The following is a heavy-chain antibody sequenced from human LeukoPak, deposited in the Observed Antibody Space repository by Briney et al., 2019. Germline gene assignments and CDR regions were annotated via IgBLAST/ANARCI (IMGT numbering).Heavy chain of an antibody. CDR2: IISDGSST. J-gene: IGHJ6*03. Sequence: GGSLRLSCGASGFTFSSYGMHWVRQAPGKGLVWVARIISDGSSTNYADSVKGRITISRDNSKNTLYLQMNGLRGEDTASYHCAKNGFQHGHYYYYMDVWGKGTTVTVSS. V-gene: IGHV3-74*01. D-gene: IGHD2-2*01. CDR1: GFTFSSYG. CDR3: AKNGFQHGHYYYYMDV.